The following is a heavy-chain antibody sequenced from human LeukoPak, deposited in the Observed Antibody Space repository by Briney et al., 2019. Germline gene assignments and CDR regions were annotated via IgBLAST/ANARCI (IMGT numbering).Heavy chain of an antibody. J-gene: IGHJ5*02. D-gene: IGHD3-3*01. CDR1: VDSVSSNSAA. CDR3: ARDRALRITIFGVVNNWFDP. CDR2: TYYRSKWYN. Sequence: SQTLSLTCAISVDSVSSNSAAWNWIRQSPSRSLEWLGRTYYRSKWYNDYAVSVKSRITINPDTSKNQFSLQLNSETPEDTAVYYCARDRALRITIFGVVNNWFDPWGQGTLVTVSS. V-gene: IGHV6-1*01.